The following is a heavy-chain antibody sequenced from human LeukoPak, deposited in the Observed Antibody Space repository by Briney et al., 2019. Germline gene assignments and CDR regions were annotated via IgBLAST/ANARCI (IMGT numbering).Heavy chain of an antibody. CDR2: IYYSGST. CDR1: GGSISSYY. J-gene: IGHJ4*02. CDR3: VRSGYYPYYFDY. D-gene: IGHD3-22*01. V-gene: IGHV4-59*01. Sequence: SETLSLTCTVPGGSISSYYWSWIRQPPGKGLEWIGYIYYSGSTNYNPSLKSRVTISVDTSKNQFSLKLSSVTAADTAVYYCVRSGYYPYYFDYWGQGTLVTVSS.